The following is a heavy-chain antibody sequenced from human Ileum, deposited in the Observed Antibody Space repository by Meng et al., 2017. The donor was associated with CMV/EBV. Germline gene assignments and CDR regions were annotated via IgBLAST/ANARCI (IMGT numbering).Heavy chain of an antibody. V-gene: IGHV4-4*07. D-gene: IGHD3-22*01. Sequence: VPPQESGPGLVRPSETLPLTCTVSGDSISNYFWSWIRQPAGKKLEWIGRISPSGNINYIPSLKGRVTMSLDTSNNQIFLNLTSVTAADTALYYCARGESRGYYYFDYWGQGILVTVSS. CDR1: GDSISNYF. CDR2: ISPSGNI. CDR3: ARGESRGYYYFDY. J-gene: IGHJ4*02.